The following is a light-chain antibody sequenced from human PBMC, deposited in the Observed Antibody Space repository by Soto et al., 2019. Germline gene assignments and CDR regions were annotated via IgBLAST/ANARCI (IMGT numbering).Light chain of an antibody. CDR3: QQYDNWPPIT. J-gene: IGKJ5*01. Sequence: EIVLTQSPGTLALSPGERATLSCRASQSVRSNLAWYQQKPGQAPRLLIYGASTRATGIPARFSGSGSGTEFTLTISSLQSEDFAIYYCQQYDNWPPITFGQGTRLEI. CDR2: GAS. CDR1: QSVRSN. V-gene: IGKV3-15*01.